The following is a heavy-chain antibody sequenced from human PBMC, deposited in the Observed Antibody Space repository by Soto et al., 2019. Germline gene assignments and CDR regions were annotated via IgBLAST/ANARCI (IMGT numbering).Heavy chain of an antibody. J-gene: IGHJ4*02. Sequence: QVPLVQSGAEVKQPGSSVKVSCKASGGTFSSYTISWVRQAPGQGLEWMGRIIPSLGIANYAQKFQGRVTITADKSTSTAYMELSSLRSEDTAVYYCAMEYCSSTSCYRDYWGQGTLVTVSS. CDR2: IIPSLGIA. CDR1: GGTFSSYT. CDR3: AMEYCSSTSCYRDY. D-gene: IGHD2-2*02. V-gene: IGHV1-69*02.